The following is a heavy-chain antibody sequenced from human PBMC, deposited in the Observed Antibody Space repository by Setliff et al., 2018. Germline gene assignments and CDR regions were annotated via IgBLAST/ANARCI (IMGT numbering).Heavy chain of an antibody. D-gene: IGHD1-26*01. CDR2: IYVGRST. CDR1: GVSISDYF. J-gene: IGHJ4*02. CDR3: ARESREIVGDGYFLDY. V-gene: IGHV4-4*07. Sequence: SETLSLTCSVSGVSISDYFWSWIRQPAGKGLEWIGRIYVGRSTDYNPSLRSRVSMSEDTSKNQFSLKLTSVTAADTAVYYCARESREIVGDGYFLDYWGQGALVTAPQ.